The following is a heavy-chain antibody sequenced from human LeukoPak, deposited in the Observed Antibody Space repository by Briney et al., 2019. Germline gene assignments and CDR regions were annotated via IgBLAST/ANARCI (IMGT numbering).Heavy chain of an antibody. D-gene: IGHD1-26*01. CDR1: GFTFSSYE. CDR3: AKLDGIVGLDY. J-gene: IGHJ4*02. V-gene: IGHV3-48*03. Sequence: GGSLRLSCAASGFTFSSYEMNWVRQAPGKGLEWVSYIGTSGRAINYADSVKGRFTISRDNAKNSLFLQMNSLRAEDTAVYYCAKLDGIVGLDYWGQGTLVTVSS. CDR2: IGTSGRAI.